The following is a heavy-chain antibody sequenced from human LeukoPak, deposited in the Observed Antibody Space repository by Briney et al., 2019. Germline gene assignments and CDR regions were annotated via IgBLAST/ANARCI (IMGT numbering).Heavy chain of an antibody. CDR2: ISGSGGST. J-gene: IGHJ4*02. Sequence: GGSLRLSCAASGFTFSSYGMSWVRQAPGKGLEWVSAISGSGGSTYYADSVKGRFTISRDNSKNTLYLQMNSLRAEDTAVYYCAKDFVWDSSGYFLDYWGQGTLVTVSS. CDR3: AKDFVWDSSGYFLDY. V-gene: IGHV3-23*01. CDR1: GFTFSSYG. D-gene: IGHD3-22*01.